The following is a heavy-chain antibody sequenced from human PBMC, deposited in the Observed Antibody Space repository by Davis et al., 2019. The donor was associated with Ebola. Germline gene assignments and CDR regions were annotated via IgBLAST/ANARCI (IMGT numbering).Heavy chain of an antibody. CDR2: IIPILGIA. J-gene: IGHJ4*02. Sequence: SVNVSCKASGGTYSSYASIRVRHAPGQRLEWMGGIIPILGIANYAQKFQGRVTITADKSTSTAYMELSSLRSEDTAVYYCARVHPRGYCSSTSCYTGWYFDYWGQGTLVTVSS. CDR3: ARVHPRGYCSSTSCYTGWYFDY. D-gene: IGHD2-2*02. V-gene: IGHV1-69*10. CDR1: GGTYSSYA.